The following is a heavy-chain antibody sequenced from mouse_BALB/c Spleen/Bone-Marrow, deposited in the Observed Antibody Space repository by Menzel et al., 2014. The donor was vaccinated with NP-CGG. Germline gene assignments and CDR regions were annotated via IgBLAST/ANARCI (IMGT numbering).Heavy chain of an antibody. D-gene: IGHD2-14*01. V-gene: IGHV3-2*02. CDR3: ARSRYRYLFAY. CDR2: ISYSGST. J-gene: IGHJ3*01. CDR1: GYSITSDYA. Sequence: DVQLQGSGPGLVKPSQSLSLPCTVTGYSITSDYACNWIRQFPGNKLEWMGYISYSGSTSYNPSLRSRISITRDTSKNQFFLQLNSVTTEDTATYYCARSRYRYLFAYWGQGTLVTVSA.